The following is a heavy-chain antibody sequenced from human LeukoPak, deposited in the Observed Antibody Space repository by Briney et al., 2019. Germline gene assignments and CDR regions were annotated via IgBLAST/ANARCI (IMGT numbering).Heavy chain of an antibody. D-gene: IGHD5-12*01. CDR3: ARPLRGYSPFDS. V-gene: IGHV1-8*01. CDR1: GYTFTSYD. J-gene: IGHJ4*02. CDR2: MNPNTGRT. Sequence: ASVKVSCKGSGYTFTSYDINWVRQATGQGLEWMGWMNPNTGRTGSAQRFQGRVTMTINTSTSTAYMELRRLRSEDTAVYYCARPLRGYSPFDSWGQGTLVTVST.